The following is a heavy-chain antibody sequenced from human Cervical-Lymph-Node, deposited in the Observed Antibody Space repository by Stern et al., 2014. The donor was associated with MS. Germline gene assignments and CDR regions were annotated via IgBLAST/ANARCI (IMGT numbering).Heavy chain of an antibody. CDR2: ISGSGRRT. Sequence: EVQLVESGGRLQQPGGSLRLSCGASGFTFSDYAMNWVRQAPGKGLEWVSAISGSGRRTYSANSVKGRFTISRDNSKNTLYLQMSSLRPEDTAVYFCAKEESDYTSPYYFDYWGQGTLVTVSS. CDR1: GFTFSDYA. CDR3: AKEESDYTSPYYFDY. V-gene: IGHV3-23*04. D-gene: IGHD4-11*01. J-gene: IGHJ4*02.